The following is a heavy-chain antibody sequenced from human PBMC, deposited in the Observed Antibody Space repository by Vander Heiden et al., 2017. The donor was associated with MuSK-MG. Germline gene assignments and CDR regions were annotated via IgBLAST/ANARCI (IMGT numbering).Heavy chain of an antibody. J-gene: IGHJ4*02. V-gene: IGHV4-39*01. CDR1: GGSISSSGYY. CDR3: VRHADMATVTSSFAY. Sequence: QLQLQESGPGMVQPSETLSLTCSVSGGSISSSGYYWGWIRQPPGKGLEWMGSVYYSWSTYYSPSLKSRVSISVDTSKNQISLNLSSVTAADTALYFCVRHADMATVTSSFAYWGQGTLVTVSS. CDR2: VYYSWST. D-gene: IGHD4-17*01.